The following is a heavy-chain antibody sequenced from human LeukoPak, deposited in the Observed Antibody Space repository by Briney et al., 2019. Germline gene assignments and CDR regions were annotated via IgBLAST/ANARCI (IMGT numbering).Heavy chain of an antibody. D-gene: IGHD4-11*01. J-gene: IGHJ5*02. Sequence: GGSLRLSCAASGFVVSGTYMTWVRQAPGMGLEWVSVLYSGGNTYYADSVKGRFTISRDNSKNTLYLQMNSLRAEDTAVYYCARESGNYEHWFVPWGQGTLVTVSS. CDR1: GFVVSGTY. CDR3: ARESGNYEHWFVP. V-gene: IGHV3-53*01. CDR2: LYSGGNT.